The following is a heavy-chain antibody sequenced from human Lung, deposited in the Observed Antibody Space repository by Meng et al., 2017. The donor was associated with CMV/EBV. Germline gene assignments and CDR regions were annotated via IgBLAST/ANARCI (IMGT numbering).Heavy chain of an antibody. CDR3: ARDSIVVPGRIYYYAMDV. D-gene: IGHD6-19*01. CDR1: GFSFSSYW. CDR2: INNDGSST. J-gene: IGHJ6*02. Sequence: GESLKISCAASGFSFSSYWMHWVRQAPGRGLVWVAHINNDGSSTTYADFVKGRFTISRDNAKNTVFLQMHSLGVEDTAVYYCARDSIVVPGRIYYYAMDVWGHGXTVTVSS. V-gene: IGHV3-74*01.